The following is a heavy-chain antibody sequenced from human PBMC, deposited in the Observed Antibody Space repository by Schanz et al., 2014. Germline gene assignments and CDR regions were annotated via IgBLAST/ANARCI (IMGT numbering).Heavy chain of an antibody. D-gene: IGHD3-10*01. Sequence: QVQLVQSGAEVKKPGSSMKVSCKASGGTFSSYTISWVRQAPGQGLEWMGWISAYNGNTNYAQKLQGRVTMTTDTSTNPDYIELSGLTSEDSAVQYGARGRGFYDYWGQGTLVTDSS. CDR1: GGTFSSYT. V-gene: IGHV1-18*01. CDR2: ISAYNGNT. CDR3: ARGRGFYDY. J-gene: IGHJ4*02.